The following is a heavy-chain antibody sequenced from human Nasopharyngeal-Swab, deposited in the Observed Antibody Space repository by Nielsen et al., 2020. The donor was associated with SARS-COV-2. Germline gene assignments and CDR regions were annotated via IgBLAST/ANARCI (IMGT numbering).Heavy chain of an antibody. J-gene: IGHJ4*02. CDR2: IYYSGST. Sequence: LETLSLTCTVSGDSISSSSYYWSWLRQPPGKGLEWIGYIYYSGSTNYNPSLKSRVTISVDTSKNQFSLKLSSVTAADTAVYYCARALTTYYDFWSGYYVFDYWGQGTLVTVSS. CDR1: GDSISSSSYY. CDR3: ARALTTYYDFWSGYYVFDY. V-gene: IGHV4-61*01. D-gene: IGHD3-3*01.